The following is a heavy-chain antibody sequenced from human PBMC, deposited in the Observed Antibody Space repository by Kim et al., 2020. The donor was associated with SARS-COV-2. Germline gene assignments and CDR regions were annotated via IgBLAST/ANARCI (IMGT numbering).Heavy chain of an antibody. D-gene: IGHD6-13*01. Sequence: ASVKVSCKASGGTFSSYAISWVRQAPGQGLEWMGGIIPIFGTANYAQKFQGRVTITADESTSTAYMELSSLRSEDTAVYYCARDGVRYRGIAANFDYWGQGTLVTVSS. CDR3: ARDGVRYRGIAANFDY. J-gene: IGHJ4*02. CDR2: IIPIFGTA. CDR1: GGTFSSYA. V-gene: IGHV1-69*13.